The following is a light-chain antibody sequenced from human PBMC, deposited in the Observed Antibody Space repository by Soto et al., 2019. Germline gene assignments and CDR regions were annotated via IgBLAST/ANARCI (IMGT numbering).Light chain of an antibody. CDR1: SSNIGAGYD. CDR2: GNS. V-gene: IGLV1-40*01. Sequence: QSALAQPPSVSGAPGQRVTISCTGSSSNIGAGYDVHWYQQLPGTAPKLLIYGNSNRPSGVPDRFSGSKSGTSASLAITGLQAEDEADYYCQSYDSSLRGVFGGVTKLPVL. CDR3: QSYDSSLRGV. J-gene: IGLJ2*01.